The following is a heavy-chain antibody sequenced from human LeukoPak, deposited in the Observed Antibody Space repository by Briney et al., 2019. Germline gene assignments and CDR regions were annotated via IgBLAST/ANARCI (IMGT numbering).Heavy chain of an antibody. D-gene: IGHD1-1*01. CDR3: ARVWTGTTDY. V-gene: IGHV3-64*01. J-gene: IGHJ4*02. Sequence: GGSLRLSCAASGFTFSSYAMHWVRQAPGKGLEYVSAISSNGGITYCANSVKGRFTISRDNSKNTLYLQMGSLRAEDMAVYYCARVWTGTTDYWGQGTLVTVSS. CDR1: GFTFSSYA. CDR2: ISSNGGIT.